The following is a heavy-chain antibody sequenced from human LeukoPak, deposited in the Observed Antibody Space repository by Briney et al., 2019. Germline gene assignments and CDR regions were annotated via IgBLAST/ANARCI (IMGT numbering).Heavy chain of an antibody. CDR2: NYSDGST. V-gene: IGHV3-66*01. CDR3: ARDWGDYDSSAYYFGYFDY. D-gene: IGHD3-22*01. Sequence: PGGSLRLSCAASGFTFSRYWMSWVSQAPGKGLEWVSVNYSDGSTYYADSVKGRFTISRDNSKNTLNLQMNSLRAEDTAVYYCARDWGDYDSSAYYFGYFDYWGQGTLVTVSS. CDR1: GFTFSRYW. J-gene: IGHJ4*02.